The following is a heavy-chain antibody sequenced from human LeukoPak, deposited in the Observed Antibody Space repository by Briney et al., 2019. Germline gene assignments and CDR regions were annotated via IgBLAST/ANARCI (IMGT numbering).Heavy chain of an antibody. CDR2: ISASGGNT. D-gene: IGHD6-19*01. CDR1: GFTFSSSA. J-gene: IGHJ4*02. V-gene: IGHV3-23*01. CDR3: AKRSTVAGKVDY. Sequence: GGSLRLSCAASGFTFSSSAMSWVRQAPGKGPEWVSLISASGGNTYYADSVKGRFTISRDNSKNTLYLQMNSLRAEDTAVYYCAKRSTVAGKVDYWGQGTLVTVSS.